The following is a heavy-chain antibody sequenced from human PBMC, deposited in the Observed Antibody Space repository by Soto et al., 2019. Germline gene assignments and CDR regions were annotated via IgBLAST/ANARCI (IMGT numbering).Heavy chain of an antibody. V-gene: IGHV3-23*01. CDR1: GFTFTSYA. CDR3: AKDEGSGSYPDY. Sequence: GGSLRLSCAASGFTFTSYAMSWVRQAPGKGLEWVSLISGSGYSTYYADSVKGRFTISRDNSKNTLYLQMNSLRAEDTAIYYCAKDEGSGSYPDYWGQGTLVTVSS. CDR2: ISGSGYST. J-gene: IGHJ4*02. D-gene: IGHD1-26*01.